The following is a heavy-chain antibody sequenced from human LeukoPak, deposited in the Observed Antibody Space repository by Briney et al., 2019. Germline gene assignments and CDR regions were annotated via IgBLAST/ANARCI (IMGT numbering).Heavy chain of an antibody. D-gene: IGHD2-15*01. J-gene: IGHJ4*02. CDR1: GFTVNSKY. V-gene: IGHV3-66*01. CDR2: IYSGGNT. Sequence: GGSLRLSCAASGFTVNSKYMSWVRQAPGKGLEWVSVIYSGGNTYYADSVKDRFTISRDNSKNTLYLQMNSLRAEDTAVYYCASDEEGCWGRGTLVTVSS. CDR3: ASDEEGC.